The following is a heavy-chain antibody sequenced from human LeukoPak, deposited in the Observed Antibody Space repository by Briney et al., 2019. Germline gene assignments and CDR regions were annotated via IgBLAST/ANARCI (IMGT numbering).Heavy chain of an antibody. J-gene: IGHJ4*02. V-gene: IGHV1-18*01. CDR3: ARQYSSSLYYFDN. CDR1: GYTFTTYS. Sequence: ASVKVSCKASGYTFTTYSISWVRQAPGQGLEWMGWISTYNGKTTYAQNLQGRVTMTTNTSTSTAYMELRSLRSDDTAVYYCARQYSSSLYYFDNWGQGTLVTVSS. D-gene: IGHD6-13*01. CDR2: ISTYNGKT.